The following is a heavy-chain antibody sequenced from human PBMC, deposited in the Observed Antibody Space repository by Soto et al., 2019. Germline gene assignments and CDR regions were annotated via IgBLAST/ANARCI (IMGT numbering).Heavy chain of an antibody. CDR1: GGSISSGGYY. D-gene: IGHD3-10*01. CDR3: ATLTMVRGALWYYSGMDV. CDR2: IYYSGST. Sequence: QVQLQESGPGLVKPSQTLSLTCTVSGGSISSGGYYWSWIRQHPGKGLEWIGYIYYSGSTYYNPSLNRRVTISVDTSKNQFSLKVGSVTAADTAVYYCATLTMVRGALWYYSGMDVWGEGTTVTVSS. J-gene: IGHJ6*04. V-gene: IGHV4-31*03.